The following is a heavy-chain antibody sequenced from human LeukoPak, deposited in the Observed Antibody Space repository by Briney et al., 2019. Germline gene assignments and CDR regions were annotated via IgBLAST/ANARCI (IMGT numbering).Heavy chain of an antibody. V-gene: IGHV3-33*01. Sequence: PGGSLRLSCAASGFTFSSYGMHWVRQAPGKGLEWVAVIWYDGSNKYYADSVKGRFTISRDNSKNTLYLQMNSLRAEDTAVYYCARESKDYRNWFDPWDQGTLVTVSS. CDR1: GFTFSSYG. CDR3: ARESKDYRNWFDP. J-gene: IGHJ5*02. CDR2: IWYDGSNK. D-gene: IGHD4-11*01.